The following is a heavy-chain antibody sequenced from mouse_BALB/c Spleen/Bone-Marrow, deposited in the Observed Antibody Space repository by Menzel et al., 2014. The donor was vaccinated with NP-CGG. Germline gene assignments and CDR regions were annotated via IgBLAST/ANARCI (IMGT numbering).Heavy chain of an antibody. CDR1: GFDFSRYC. CDR2: INPDSSTI. Sequence: EVKLMESGGGLVQPGGSLKLSCAASGFDFSRYCMNWVRQAPGKGLEWIGEINPDSSTINYTPSLKDKFIISRGNAENTQYLQMRKVRSEDTALYYSAREGIYDESCFAYWGQGTLVTVSA. J-gene: IGHJ3*01. CDR3: AREGIYDESCFAY. V-gene: IGHV4-1*02. D-gene: IGHD2-4*01.